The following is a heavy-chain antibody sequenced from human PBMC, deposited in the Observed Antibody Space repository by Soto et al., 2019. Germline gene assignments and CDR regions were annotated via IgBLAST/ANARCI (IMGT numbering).Heavy chain of an antibody. J-gene: IGHJ4*02. V-gene: IGHV2-5*01. CDR1: GFSLSTSGVG. CDR3: ARYDYYDSAWDY. CDR2: IYWNDDK. D-gene: IGHD3-22*01. Sequence: QITLKESGPTLVNPTQTLTLTCTFSGFSLSTSGVGVGWIRQPPGKALEWLALIYWNDDKRYSPSLKSRLTITKDTSKNQVVLIMTNMDPVDTATYYCARYDYYDSAWDYWGQGTLVTVSS.